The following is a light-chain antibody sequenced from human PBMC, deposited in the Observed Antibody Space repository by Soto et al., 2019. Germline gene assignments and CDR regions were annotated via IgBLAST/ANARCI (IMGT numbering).Light chain of an antibody. V-gene: IGKV1-13*02. CDR3: QQYESYSPLT. CDR1: QDISSL. Sequence: AIQLTQSPSSLSASVGDRVTITCRASQDISSLFAWYQQRPGNPPKLLIYDASSLESGVPSRFSGSGSGTDFALTISGLQPEDFATYYCQQYESYSPLTFGGGTKVDI. CDR2: DAS. J-gene: IGKJ4*01.